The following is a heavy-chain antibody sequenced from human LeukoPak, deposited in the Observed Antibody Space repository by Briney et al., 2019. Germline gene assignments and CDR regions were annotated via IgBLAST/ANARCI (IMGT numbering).Heavy chain of an antibody. CDR1: GFTFSSYA. CDR3: ARDGSITVTVSQFDY. CDR2: ISYDGSNK. J-gene: IGHJ4*02. Sequence: GRSLRLSCAASGFTFSSYAMHWVRQAPGKGLEWVAVISYDGSNKYYADSVKGRLTISRDNSKNTLYLQMNSLRAEDTAVYYCARDGSITVTVSQFDYWGQGTLVTVSS. D-gene: IGHD4-17*01. V-gene: IGHV3-30*04.